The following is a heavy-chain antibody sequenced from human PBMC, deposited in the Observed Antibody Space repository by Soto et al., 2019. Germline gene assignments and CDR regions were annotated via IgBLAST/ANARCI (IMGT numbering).Heavy chain of an antibody. D-gene: IGHD3-22*01. V-gene: IGHV3-33*01. J-gene: IGHJ4*02. CDR1: GFTFSSYG. CDR2: IWYDGSNK. CDR3: ARSYYYDSSGYLPLYFDY. Sequence: GGSLRLSCAASGFTFSSYGMHWVRQAPGKGLEWVAVIWYDGSNKYYADSVKGRFTISRDNSKNTLYLQMNSLRAEDTAVYYCARSYYYDSSGYLPLYFDYWGQGTLVTVSS.